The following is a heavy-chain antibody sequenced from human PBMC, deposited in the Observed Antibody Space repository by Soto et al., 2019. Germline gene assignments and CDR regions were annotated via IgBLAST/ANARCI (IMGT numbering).Heavy chain of an antibody. CDR2: MNPNSGNT. CDR3: ARGPRLPTHYYYYGMDV. D-gene: IGHD2-15*01. V-gene: IGHV1-8*01. Sequence: QVQLVQSGAEVKKPGASVKVSCKASGYTFTSYDINWVRQATGQGLEWMGWMNPNSGNTGYAQKFQGRVTMTRNTSISTAYMELRSLRSEDTAVYYCARGPRLPTHYYYYGMDVWGQGTTVTVSS. CDR1: GYTFTSYD. J-gene: IGHJ6*02.